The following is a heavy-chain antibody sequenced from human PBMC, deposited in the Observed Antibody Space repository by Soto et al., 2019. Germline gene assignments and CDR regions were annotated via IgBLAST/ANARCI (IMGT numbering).Heavy chain of an antibody. J-gene: IGHJ5*02. CDR2: IHYSGST. CDR1: SGSITNNNYY. Sequence: PSETLSLTCTVSSGSITNNNYYWGWIRQPPGKGLEWIGSIHYSGSTYYNPSLKRRVTISMDTSKSQFSLHLYSVTAADTAVYYCARTTIVLVVTTTRSWFDPWGQGTLVTVSS. V-gene: IGHV4-39*01. D-gene: IGHD2-15*01. CDR3: ARTTIVLVVTTTRSWFDP.